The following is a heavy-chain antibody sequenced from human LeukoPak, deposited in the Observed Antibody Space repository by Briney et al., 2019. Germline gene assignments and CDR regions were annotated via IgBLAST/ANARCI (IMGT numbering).Heavy chain of an antibody. CDR1: GFTFSSYA. D-gene: IGHD3-22*01. Sequence: GGSLRLSCAASGFTFSSYAMSWVRQAPGKGLEWVSAISGSGGSTYYADSVKGRFTISRDNSKNTLYLQMNSLRAEDTAVNYCAKREKGTYYYDSSGYPDYWGQGTLVTVSS. CDR2: ISGSGGST. CDR3: AKREKGTYYYDSSGYPDY. V-gene: IGHV3-23*01. J-gene: IGHJ4*02.